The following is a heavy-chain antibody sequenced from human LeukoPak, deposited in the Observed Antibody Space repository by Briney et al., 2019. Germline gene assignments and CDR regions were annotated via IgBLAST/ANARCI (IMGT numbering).Heavy chain of an antibody. CDR2: ITSDGST. D-gene: IGHD1-1*01. J-gene: IGHJ4*02. V-gene: IGHV3-23*01. CDR1: GLNFSNYG. CDR3: AKTGTTGMGNFDY. Sequence: GGSLRLSCEASGLNFSNYGMSWVRQAPGKGLEWVSGITSDGSTYYADSVKGRFTISRDNSKNTLYLQMNSLRAEDRALYYCAKTGTTGMGNFDYWGQGTLVTVSS.